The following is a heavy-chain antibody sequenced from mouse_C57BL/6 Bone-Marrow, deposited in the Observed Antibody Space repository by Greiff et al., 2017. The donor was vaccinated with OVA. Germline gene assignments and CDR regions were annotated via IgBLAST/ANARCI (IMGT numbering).Heavy chain of an antibody. CDR2: ISSGGDYI. CDR1: GFTFSSYA. D-gene: IGHD1-1*01. J-gene: IGHJ2*01. CDR3: TRANYYGTLFDY. V-gene: IGHV5-9-1*02. Sequence: EVKVVESGEGLVKPGGSLKLSCAASGFTFSSYAMSWVRQTPEKRLEWVAYISSGGDYIYYADTVKGRFTISRDSARNTLYLQMSSLKSEDTAMYYCTRANYYGTLFDYWGQGTTLTVSS.